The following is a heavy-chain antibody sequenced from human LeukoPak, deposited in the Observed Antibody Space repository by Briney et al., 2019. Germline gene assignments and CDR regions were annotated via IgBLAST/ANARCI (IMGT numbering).Heavy chain of an antibody. D-gene: IGHD5-18*01. CDR2: IYYSGST. V-gene: IGHV4-31*02. CDR3: ARTSKGAKSYGYADY. J-gene: IGHJ4*02. Sequence: LRLSCAVSGFTVSSNYMSWIRQHPGEGLEWIGYIYYSGSTYYNPSLKSRVTISVDTSKNQFSLSLSSMTAADTAVYYCARTSKGAKSYGYADYWGQGTLVTVSS. CDR1: GFTVSSNY.